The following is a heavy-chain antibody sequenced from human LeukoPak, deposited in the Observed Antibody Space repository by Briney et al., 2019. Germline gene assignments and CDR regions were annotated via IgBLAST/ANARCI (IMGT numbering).Heavy chain of an antibody. CDR3: AREGCSGGSCYSTNWFDP. Sequence: ASVKVSCKASGGTSSSYAISWVRQAPGQGLEWMGRIIPILGIANYAQKFQGRVTITADKSTSTAYMELSSLRSEDTAVYYCAREGCSGGSCYSTNWFDPWGQGTLVTVSS. D-gene: IGHD2-15*01. J-gene: IGHJ5*02. CDR1: GGTSSSYA. CDR2: IIPILGIA. V-gene: IGHV1-69*04.